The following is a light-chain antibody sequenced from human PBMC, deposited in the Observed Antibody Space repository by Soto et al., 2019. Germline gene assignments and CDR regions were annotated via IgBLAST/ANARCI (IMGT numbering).Light chain of an antibody. CDR1: SSNIGSNY. J-gene: IGLJ2*01. CDR3: AAWDDSLSGRVV. CDR2: RNN. V-gene: IGLV1-47*01. Sequence: QSVLTQPPSASGTPGQRVTISCSGSSSNIGSNYVYWYQQLPGTAPKLLIYRNNQRSSGVPDRFSGSKSGTSASLAISGLRSEDEADYYCAAWDDSLSGRVVFGGGTKVTVL.